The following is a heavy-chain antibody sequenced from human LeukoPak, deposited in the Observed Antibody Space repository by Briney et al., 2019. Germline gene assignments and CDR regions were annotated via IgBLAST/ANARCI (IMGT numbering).Heavy chain of an antibody. CDR1: GFTFSSYS. CDR2: ISSSSSYI. V-gene: IGHV3-21*01. CDR3: XXXAXCSSTSCKEYFDL. D-gene: IGHD2-2*01. J-gene: IGHJ2*01. Sequence: SXAAXGFTFSSYSMNWVRQAPGKGLEWVSSISSSSSYIYYADSVKGRFTISRENAKNSLCLKMKSIRGEGTAGYSXXXXAXCSSTSCKEYFDLWGRGTLVTVSS.